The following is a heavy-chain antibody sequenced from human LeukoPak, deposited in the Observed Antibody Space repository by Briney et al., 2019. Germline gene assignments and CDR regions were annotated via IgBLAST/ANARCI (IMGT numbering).Heavy chain of an antibody. CDR1: GGSISSGDYY. CDR3: ARDRSYCSRTSCYTRWFEP. CDR2: IYYSGST. J-gene: IGHJ5*02. D-gene: IGHD2-2*02. V-gene: IGHV4-30-4*08. Sequence: PSQTLSLTCTVSGGSISSGDYYWSWIRQPPGKGLEWIGYIYYSGSTYYNPSLKSRVTISVDTSKNQFSLKLSSVTAADTAVYYCARDRSYCSRTSCYTRWFEPWGQGTLVTVSS.